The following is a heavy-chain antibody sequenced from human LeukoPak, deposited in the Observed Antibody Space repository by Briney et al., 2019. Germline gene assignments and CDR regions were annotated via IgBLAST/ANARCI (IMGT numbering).Heavy chain of an antibody. CDR1: GYTFTSYY. D-gene: IGHD5-18*01. CDR2: INPSGGST. V-gene: IGHV1-46*01. J-gene: IGHJ4*02. CDR3: ARVGAVDTATRYYFDY. Sequence: ASVNVSCKASGYTFTSYYMHWVRQAPGQGLEWMGIINPSGGSTSYAQKFQGRVTMTRDTSTSTVYMELSSLRSEDTAVYYCARVGAVDTATRYYFDYWGQGTLVTVSS.